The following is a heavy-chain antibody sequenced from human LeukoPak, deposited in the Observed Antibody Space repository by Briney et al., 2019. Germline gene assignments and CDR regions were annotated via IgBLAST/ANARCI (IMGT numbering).Heavy chain of an antibody. Sequence: PGGSLRLSCAASGFTVSSNYMSWVRQAPGKGLEWVAFIRYDGSNKYYADSVKGRFTISRDNSKNTLYLQMNSLRAEDTAVYYCARARRTDGDFPYFDYWGQGTLVTVSS. CDR2: IRYDGSNK. CDR1: GFTVSSNY. V-gene: IGHV3-30*02. J-gene: IGHJ4*02. CDR3: ARARRTDGDFPYFDY. D-gene: IGHD2-21*01.